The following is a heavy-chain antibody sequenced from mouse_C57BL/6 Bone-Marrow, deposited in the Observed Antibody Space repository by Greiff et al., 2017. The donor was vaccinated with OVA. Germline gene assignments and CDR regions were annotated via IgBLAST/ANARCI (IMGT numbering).Heavy chain of an antibody. Sequence: QVQLQQPGAELVKPGASVKLSCKASGYTFTSYWMHWVKQRPGQSLEWIGEIDPSDSYTNYNQKFKGKATLTVDTSSSTAYMQLSSLTSEDSAVYYCARSLPVAYWGQGTLVTVSA. CDR1: GYTFTSYW. V-gene: IGHV1-50*01. J-gene: IGHJ3*01. CDR2: IDPSDSYT. CDR3: ARSLPVAY.